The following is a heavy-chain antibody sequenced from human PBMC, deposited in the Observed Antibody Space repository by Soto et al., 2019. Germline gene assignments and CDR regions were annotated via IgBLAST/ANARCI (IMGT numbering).Heavy chain of an antibody. CDR3: ARHAAYDSVWGKSDGSDY. CDR1: GGSISSNSYY. Sequence: QLQLQESGPGLVKPSETLSLACTVSGGSISSNSYYRDWIRQPPGKGLECIGSMYYSGATYHNPSLQSRVTISVDTSKNQFSLHLSSVTAADTAVYYCARHAAYDSVWGKSDGSDYWGQGTLVTVSS. CDR2: MYYSGAT. V-gene: IGHV4-39*01. J-gene: IGHJ4*02. D-gene: IGHD3-16*01.